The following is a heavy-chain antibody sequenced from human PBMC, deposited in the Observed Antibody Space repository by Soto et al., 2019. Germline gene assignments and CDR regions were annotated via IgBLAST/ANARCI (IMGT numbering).Heavy chain of an antibody. V-gene: IGHV3-49*04. J-gene: IGHJ5*02. CDR1: GFTFGDYA. D-gene: IGHD6-13*01. Sequence: GGSLRLSCTASGFTFGDYAMSWVRQAPGKGLEWVGFIRSKAYGGTTEYAASVKGRFTISRDDSKSIAYLQMNSLKTEDTAVYYCTRDGGIAAPRTRAGFDPWGQGTLVTVSS. CDR2: IRSKAYGGTT. CDR3: TRDGGIAAPRTRAGFDP.